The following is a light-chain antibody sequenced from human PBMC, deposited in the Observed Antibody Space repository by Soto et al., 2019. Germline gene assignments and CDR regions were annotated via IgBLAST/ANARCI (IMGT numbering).Light chain of an antibody. CDR2: RAS. CDR3: QQYNRFST. V-gene: IGKV1-5*03. Sequence: DIQMTQSPSTLVAYVGDRVTITCRASQSISSWLAWYQQKPGEAPKLLIYRASNLETGAPSRFSGSGSGTEFTLTISSLQPDDFATYYCQQYNRFSTFGGGTKVEIK. J-gene: IGKJ4*01. CDR1: QSISSW.